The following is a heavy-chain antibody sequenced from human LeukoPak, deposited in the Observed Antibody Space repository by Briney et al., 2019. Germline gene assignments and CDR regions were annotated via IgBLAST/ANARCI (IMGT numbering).Heavy chain of an antibody. D-gene: IGHD3-16*02. V-gene: IGHV3-53*01. J-gene: IGHJ4*02. CDR1: GITVSSNY. CDR3: AKEGELSASDY. Sequence: GGSLRLSCAASGITVSSNYMSWVRQAPGKGLEWVSIIYSSGGGGTTFYVDSVKGRFTISRDNSKNTLYLQMNSLRAEDTAVYYCAKEGELSASDYWGQGTLVTVSS. CDR2: IYSSGGGGTT.